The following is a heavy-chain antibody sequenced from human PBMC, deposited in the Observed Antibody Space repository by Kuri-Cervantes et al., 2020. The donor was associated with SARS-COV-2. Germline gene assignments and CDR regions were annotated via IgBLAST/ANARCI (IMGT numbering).Heavy chain of an antibody. CDR2: IIPIFGTA. D-gene: IGHD3-3*01. CDR3: ARVRITIFGVVTPNYWYFDL. Sequence: SVKVSCKASGGTFSSYGISWVRQAPGQGLEWMGGIIPIFGTANYAQKFQGRVTITTDESTSTAYMELSSLRSEDTAVYYCARVRITIFGVVTPNYWYFDLWGRGTLVTVSS. J-gene: IGHJ2*01. CDR1: GGTFSSYG. V-gene: IGHV1-69*05.